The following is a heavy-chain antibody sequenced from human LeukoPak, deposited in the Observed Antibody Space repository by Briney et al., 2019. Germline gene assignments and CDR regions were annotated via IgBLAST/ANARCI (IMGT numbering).Heavy chain of an antibody. J-gene: IGHJ5*02. Sequence: SETLSLTCTVSGYSISSGYYWGWIRQPPGRGLEWIGSIYYSGSIYYNPSLKSRVTISVDTSKNQFSLKLSSVTAADTAVYYCARDRVGSGNWFDPWGQGTLVTVSS. D-gene: IGHD3-10*01. V-gene: IGHV4-38-2*02. CDR1: GYSISSGYY. CDR3: ARDRVGSGNWFDP. CDR2: IYYSGSI.